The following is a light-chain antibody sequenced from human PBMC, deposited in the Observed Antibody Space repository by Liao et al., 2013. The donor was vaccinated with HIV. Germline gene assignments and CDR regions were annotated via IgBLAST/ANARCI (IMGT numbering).Light chain of an antibody. J-gene: IGLJ2*01. CDR1: FIGSKS. CDR3: QLWDTSSDHVV. Sequence: SHMLTQPPSLSVAPGGTATITCGGEFIGSKSVHWYLQKPGQAPVLAIYYDSDRPSGIPERFSGSNSGNMATLTISRVEAGDEADYYCQLWDTSSDHVVFGGGTKLTVL. CDR2: YDS. V-gene: IGLV3-21*04.